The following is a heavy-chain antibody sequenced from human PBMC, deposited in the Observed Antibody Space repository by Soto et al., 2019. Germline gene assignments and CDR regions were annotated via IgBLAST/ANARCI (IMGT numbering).Heavy chain of an antibody. CDR2: MSSSGSNT. D-gene: IGHD1-26*01. CDR1: GFTFSNYE. Sequence: GGSLRLSCAASGFTFSNYERNWVRQAPGKGLEWVSYMSSSGSNTNYADSVKGRFTISRDNAKNSLYLQMNSLRAEDTAIYYCAKESTNINNFDHWGQGTLVTVYS. J-gene: IGHJ4*02. V-gene: IGHV3-48*03. CDR3: AKESTNINNFDH.